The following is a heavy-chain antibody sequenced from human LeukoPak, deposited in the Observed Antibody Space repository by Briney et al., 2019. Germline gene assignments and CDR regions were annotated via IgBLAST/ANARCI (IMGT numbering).Heavy chain of an antibody. J-gene: IGHJ6*03. CDR3: ARAYSSSWDPCYYYYYMDV. CDR1: GDSVSSNSAA. CDR2: TYYRSKWYN. Sequence: SQTLSLTCAISGDSVSSNSAAWNWIRQSPSRGLEWLGRTYYRSKWYNDYAVSVKSRITINPDTSKNQFSLQLNSVTPEDTAVYYCARAYSSSWDPCYYYYYMDVWGKGTTVTVSS. D-gene: IGHD6-13*01. V-gene: IGHV6-1*01.